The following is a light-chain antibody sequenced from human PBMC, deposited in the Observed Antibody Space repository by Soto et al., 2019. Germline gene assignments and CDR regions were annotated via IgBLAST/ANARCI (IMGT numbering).Light chain of an antibody. CDR1: SSDVGGYNY. V-gene: IGLV2-14*01. CDR2: EVS. Sequence: QSVLTQPASVSGSPGRSITISCTGTSSDVGGYNYVSWYQQHQGKAPKPMIYEVSNRPSGVSNRFSGSKSGNTASLTISGLQAEDEADYYCSSYTSSSTLGVFGTGTKVTVL. CDR3: SSYTSSSTLGV. J-gene: IGLJ1*01.